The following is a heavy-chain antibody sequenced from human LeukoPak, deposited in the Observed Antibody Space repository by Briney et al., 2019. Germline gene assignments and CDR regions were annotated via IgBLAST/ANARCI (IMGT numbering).Heavy chain of an antibody. Sequence: GGSLRLSCAASGFTFSSYEMNWVRQAPGKGLEWVSYISSSGSTIYDADSVKGRFPISRDNAKNSLYLQMNSLRVEDTAVYYCAMRYCSSTSCTYDYWGQGTLVTVSS. CDR2: ISSSGSTI. CDR1: GFTFSSYE. V-gene: IGHV3-48*03. CDR3: AMRYCSSTSCTYDY. J-gene: IGHJ4*02. D-gene: IGHD2-2*01.